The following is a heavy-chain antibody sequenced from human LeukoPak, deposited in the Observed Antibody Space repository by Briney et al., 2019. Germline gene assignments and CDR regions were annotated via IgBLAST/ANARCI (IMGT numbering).Heavy chain of an antibody. Sequence: GGSLRLSCAASGFTFSSYWMSWVRQAPGKGLEWVANIKQDGSEKYYVDSVKGRFTISRDNAKNSLYLQMNSLRAEDTAVYYCARIIAAAGTGAFDIWGQGTMVTVSS. V-gene: IGHV3-7*01. CDR2: IKQDGSEK. D-gene: IGHD6-13*01. J-gene: IGHJ3*02. CDR1: GFTFSSYW. CDR3: ARIIAAAGTGAFDI.